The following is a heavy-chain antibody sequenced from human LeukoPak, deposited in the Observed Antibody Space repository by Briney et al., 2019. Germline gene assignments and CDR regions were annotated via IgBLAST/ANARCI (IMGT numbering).Heavy chain of an antibody. CDR2: IYTSGST. Sequence: SETLSLTCTVSGGSISSSNYYWSWIRQPAGKGLEWIGRIYTSGSTNYNPSLKSRVTISVDTSKNQFSLKLSSVTTADTAVYYCATGTVYGSGSPHWFDPWGQGTLVTVSS. J-gene: IGHJ5*02. D-gene: IGHD3-10*01. V-gene: IGHV4-61*02. CDR1: GGSISSSNYY. CDR3: ATGTVYGSGSPHWFDP.